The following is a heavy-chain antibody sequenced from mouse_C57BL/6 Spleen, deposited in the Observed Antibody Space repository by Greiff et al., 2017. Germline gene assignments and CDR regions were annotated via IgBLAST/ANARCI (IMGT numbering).Heavy chain of an antibody. CDR1: GFTFSSYG. V-gene: IGHV5-6*01. J-gene: IGHJ4*01. D-gene: IGHD1-1*01. Sequence: EVHLVESGGDLVKPGGSLKLSCAASGFTFSSYGMSWVRQTPDKRLEWVATISSGGSYTYYPDSVKGRFTISRDNAKNTLYLQMSSLKSEDTAMYDLARHVYYGSSSYAMGYWGQGTSVTVAS. CDR3: ARHVYYGSSSYAMGY. CDR2: ISSGGSYT.